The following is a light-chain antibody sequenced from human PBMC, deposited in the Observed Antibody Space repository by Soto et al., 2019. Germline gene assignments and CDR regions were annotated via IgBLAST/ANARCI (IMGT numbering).Light chain of an antibody. V-gene: IGKV1-12*02. Sequence: DIQMTQSPSSVSASVGDRVTITCRASQNIGNWLAWYQQKPGKVPQLLIYAASDLQSGVPSRFSGSRSETLFTLTISSLQSEDSATYYCQQANIFPFTFGGGTKVDIK. CDR1: QNIGNW. J-gene: IGKJ4*01. CDR2: AAS. CDR3: QQANIFPFT.